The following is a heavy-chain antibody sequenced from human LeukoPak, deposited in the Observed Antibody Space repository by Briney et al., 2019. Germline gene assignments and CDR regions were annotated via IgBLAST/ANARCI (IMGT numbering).Heavy chain of an antibody. CDR1: GFTFSSYA. CDR3: ARGITIFGVVGPPNPGY. Sequence: PGGSLRLSCAASGFTFSSYAMHWVRQAPGKGLEWVAVISYDGSNKYYADSVKGRFTISRDNSKNTLYLQMNSLRAEDTAVYYCARGITIFGVVGPPNPGYWGQGTLVTVSS. CDR2: ISYDGSNK. D-gene: IGHD3-3*01. V-gene: IGHV3-30-3*01. J-gene: IGHJ4*02.